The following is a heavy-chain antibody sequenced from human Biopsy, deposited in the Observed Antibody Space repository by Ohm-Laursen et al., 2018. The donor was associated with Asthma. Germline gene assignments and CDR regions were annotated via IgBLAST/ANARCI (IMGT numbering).Heavy chain of an antibody. D-gene: IGHD6-19*01. V-gene: IGHV1/OR15-3*02. CDR3: AREMRAGRGNAFDI. CDR1: GYTFTGYY. Sequence: SVKVSCKASGYTFTGYYMHWVRQAPGQRLEWMGWINAGNGNTKYSQKFQGRVTISRDTSASTAYMDLSSLRSEDTAVYYCAREMRAGRGNAFDIWGQGTMVTVSS. CDR2: INAGNGNT. J-gene: IGHJ3*02.